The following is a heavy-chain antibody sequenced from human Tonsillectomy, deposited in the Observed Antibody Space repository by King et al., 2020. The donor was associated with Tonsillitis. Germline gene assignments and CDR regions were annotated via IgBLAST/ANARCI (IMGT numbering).Heavy chain of an antibody. CDR2: ISSTSNYI. CDR3: AREGSSSWNFDC. Sequence: VQLVESGGGLVKPGGSLRLSCAASGFTFSSYSMNWVRQAPGKGLEWVSSISSTSNYIYYADSVKGRFTISRDNAKNSLYLQMNSLTAEVTAVYYCAREGSSSWNFDCWGQGTLVTVSS. V-gene: IGHV3-21*01. CDR1: GFTFSSYS. D-gene: IGHD6-13*01. J-gene: IGHJ4*02.